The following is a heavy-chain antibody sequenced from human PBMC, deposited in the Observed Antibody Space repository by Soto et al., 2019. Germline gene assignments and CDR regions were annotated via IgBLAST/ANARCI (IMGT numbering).Heavy chain of an antibody. V-gene: IGHV1-18*01. CDR1: GYTFTSYG. D-gene: IGHD2-2*01. CDR3: ARFVVPAATRPRHYDYYMDV. J-gene: IGHJ6*03. Sequence: ASVKVSCKASGYTFTSYGISWVRQAPGQGLEWMGWISAYNGNTNYAQKLQGRVTMTTDTSTSTAYMELRSLRSDDTAVYYCARFVVPAATRPRHYDYYMDVWGKRTTVTVS. CDR2: ISAYNGNT.